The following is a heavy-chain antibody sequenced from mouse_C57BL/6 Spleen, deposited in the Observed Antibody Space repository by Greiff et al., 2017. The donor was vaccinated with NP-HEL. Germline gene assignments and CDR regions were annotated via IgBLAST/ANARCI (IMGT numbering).Heavy chain of an antibody. V-gene: IGHV1-15*01. CDR1: GYTFTDYE. D-gene: IGHD2-3*01. Sequence: QVTLKESGAELVRPGASVTLSCKASGYTFTDYEMHWVKQTPVHGLEWIGAIDPETGGTAYNQKFKGKAILTADKSSSTAYMELRSLTSEDSAVYYCTRYVGYPFAYWGQGTLVTVSA. CDR2: IDPETGGT. CDR3: TRYVGYPFAY. J-gene: IGHJ3*01.